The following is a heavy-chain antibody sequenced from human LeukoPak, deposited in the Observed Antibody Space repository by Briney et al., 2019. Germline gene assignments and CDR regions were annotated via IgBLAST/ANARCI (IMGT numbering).Heavy chain of an antibody. CDR2: IGAYNGNT. Sequence: ASVKVSCKASGYIFINHGIAWVRQAPGQGLEYMGWIGAYNGNTDYAQKFQGRVTMTTDTSTSTAYMEVRGLRFDDTAVYYCARWGPSPSDYWGQGTLVTVSS. V-gene: IGHV1-18*01. D-gene: IGHD1-26*01. CDR3: ARWGPSPSDY. CDR1: GYIFINHG. J-gene: IGHJ4*02.